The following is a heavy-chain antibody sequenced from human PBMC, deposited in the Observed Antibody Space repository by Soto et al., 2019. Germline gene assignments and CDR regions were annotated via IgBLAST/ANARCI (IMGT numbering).Heavy chain of an antibody. CDR1: GFMFSAYT. CDR3: ATLYYFNH. V-gene: IGHV3-21*01. CDR2: ISADSSYI. J-gene: IGHJ1*01. Sequence: VGSLRLSCAGSGFMFSAYTMTWVRQAPGKGLEWLSSISADSSYIDYADSLRGRFTVSRDNARKSLYLQIDILGAEDTAVYYCATLYYFNHWCPGTLDTVSS.